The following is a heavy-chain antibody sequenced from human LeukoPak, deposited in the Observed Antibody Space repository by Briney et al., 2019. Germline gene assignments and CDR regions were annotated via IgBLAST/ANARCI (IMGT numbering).Heavy chain of an antibody. CDR1: GFTFSSYA. V-gene: IGHV3-23*01. J-gene: IGHJ4*02. D-gene: IGHD1-7*01. CDR2: ISGRGYNTDYADT. CDR3: AKDLGNWNSGTPGSY. Sequence: GGSLRLSCAASGFTFSSYAMSWVRQAPGKGLEWVAAISGRGYNTDYADTHYADSVKGRFTISRDDSKNTLYLQMHTLSAEDTAVYYCAKDLGNWNSGTPGSYWGQGTLVTVSS.